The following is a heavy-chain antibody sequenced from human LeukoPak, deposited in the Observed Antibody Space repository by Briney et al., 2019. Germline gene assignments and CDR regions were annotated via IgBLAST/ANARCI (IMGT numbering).Heavy chain of an antibody. CDR1: EFIFGAYW. Sequence: GGSLRLSCAGSEFIFGAYWMTWVRQAPGKGLEWVAHINQGGSETYYTDSVKGRFTISRDNAKKSVFLQMNSLTAEDTALYYCVRSLQKFGTRDYWGQGTLVTVSS. CDR3: VRSLQKFGTRDY. CDR2: INQGGSET. J-gene: IGHJ4*02. V-gene: IGHV3-7*01. D-gene: IGHD3-10*01.